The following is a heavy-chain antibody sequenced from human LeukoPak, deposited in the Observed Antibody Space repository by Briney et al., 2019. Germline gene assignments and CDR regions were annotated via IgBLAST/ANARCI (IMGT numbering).Heavy chain of an antibody. D-gene: IGHD4-17*01. V-gene: IGHV3-7*01. CDR2: IKQDGSGT. Sequence: GGSLRLSCAASEFTFSNYWMSGVRLAPGKGMEWVANIKQDGSGTYYVDSVKGRFTISRDNAKNSLYLQMNSLRAEDTAVYYCAGCSTVTTYYYSYYMDIWGKGTTVTLSS. CDR1: EFTFSNYW. CDR3: AGCSTVTTYYYSYYMDI. J-gene: IGHJ6*03.